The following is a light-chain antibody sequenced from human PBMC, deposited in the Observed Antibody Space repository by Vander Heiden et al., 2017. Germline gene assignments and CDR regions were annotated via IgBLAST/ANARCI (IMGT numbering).Light chain of an antibody. J-gene: IGKJ4*01. Sequence: GDRVTITCQASQDISNYLNWYQQKPGKAPKLLIYDASNLETGVPSRFSGSGSGTDFTLTISSLQPEDIATYYCQQYDNLPSLTFGGGTKVEIK. V-gene: IGKV1-33*01. CDR3: QQYDNLPSLT. CDR2: DAS. CDR1: QDISNY.